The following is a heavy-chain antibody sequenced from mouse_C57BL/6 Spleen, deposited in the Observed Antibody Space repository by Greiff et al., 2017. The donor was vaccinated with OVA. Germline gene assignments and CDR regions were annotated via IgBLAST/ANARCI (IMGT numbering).Heavy chain of an antibody. J-gene: IGHJ4*01. CDR1: GYSFTSYY. D-gene: IGHD2-4*01. V-gene: IGHV1-66*01. CDR2: IYPGSGNT. CDR3: ASGGLRHAMDY. Sequence: QVQLQQSGPELVKPGASVKISCKASGYSFTSYYIHWVKQRPGQGLEWIGWIYPGSGNTKYNEKFKGKATLTADTSSSTAYMQLSSLTSEDSAVYYCASGGLRHAMDYWGQGTSVTVSS.